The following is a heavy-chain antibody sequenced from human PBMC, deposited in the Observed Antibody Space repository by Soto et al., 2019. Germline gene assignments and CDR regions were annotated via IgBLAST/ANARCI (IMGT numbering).Heavy chain of an antibody. CDR3: ARAEWLHYFDP. D-gene: IGHD3-3*01. CDR2: INPNSGGT. J-gene: IGHJ5*02. V-gene: IGHV1-2*02. Sequence: ASVKVSCKASGFTFTGHYIHWVRQAPGQGLEWMGWINPNSGGTSYAQKFQGRVTMTRDTSITTAYMELSRLSSDDTAVYYCARAEWLHYFDPWGQGTLVTVSS. CDR1: GFTFTGHY.